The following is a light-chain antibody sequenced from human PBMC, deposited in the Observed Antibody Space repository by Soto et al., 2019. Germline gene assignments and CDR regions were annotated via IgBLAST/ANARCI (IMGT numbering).Light chain of an antibody. CDR2: AAS. CDR3: QQSYSTPLT. CDR1: QSISSY. J-gene: IGKJ4*01. Sequence: DIQMTQSPSSLSASVGDRVTITCRASQSISSYLNWYQQKPGKAPKLLIYAASSLQSGVPSWCSGSGSGTDFTLTISSLQPEDFATYYCQQSYSTPLTFGGGTKVEIK. V-gene: IGKV1-39*01.